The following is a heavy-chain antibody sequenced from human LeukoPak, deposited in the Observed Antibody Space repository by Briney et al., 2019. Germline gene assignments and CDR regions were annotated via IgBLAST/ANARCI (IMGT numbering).Heavy chain of an antibody. J-gene: IGHJ3*02. CDR3: ARVRGGSGRSYAADAFDI. D-gene: IGHD1-26*01. V-gene: IGHV3-20*04. Sequence: PGGSLRLSCAPSGFTFDNYGMIWVRQVPGKGLDGVSSINANGGSTAYADSVKGRFTISRDNAKSTLYLQMNSLRAEDTAVYYCARVRGGSGRSYAADAFDIWGQGTMVTVSS. CDR1: GFTFDNYG. CDR2: INANGGST.